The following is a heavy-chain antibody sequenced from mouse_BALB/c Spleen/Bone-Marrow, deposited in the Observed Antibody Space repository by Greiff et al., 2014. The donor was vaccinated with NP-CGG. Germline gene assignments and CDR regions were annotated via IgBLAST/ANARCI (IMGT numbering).Heavy chain of an antibody. CDR2: ISDGGSYT. CDR3: ANYYGSTWFAY. Sequence: VQLKESGGGLVKPGGSLKLSCAASGFTFSDYYMYWVRQTPEKRLEWVATISDGGSYTYYPDSVKGRFTISRDNATNNLYLQMSSLKSEDTAMYYCANYYGSTWFAYWGQGTLVTVSA. D-gene: IGHD1-1*01. CDR1: GFTFSDYY. V-gene: IGHV5-4*02. J-gene: IGHJ3*01.